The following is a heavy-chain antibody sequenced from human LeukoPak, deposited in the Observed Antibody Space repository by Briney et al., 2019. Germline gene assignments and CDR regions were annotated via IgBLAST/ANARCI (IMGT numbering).Heavy chain of an antibody. D-gene: IGHD3-16*01. CDR3: AKRSDATFDFDY. V-gene: IGHV3-23*01. CDR1: GFTFSSYA. J-gene: IGHJ4*02. Sequence: GGSLRLSCVASGFTFSSYAMSWVRQAPGKGLEWVSIISGTGGTTYYADSVKGRFTISRDNSKNTLYLQMNSLRAEDTAVYYCAKRSDATFDFDYWGQGTLVTVSS. CDR2: ISGTGGTT.